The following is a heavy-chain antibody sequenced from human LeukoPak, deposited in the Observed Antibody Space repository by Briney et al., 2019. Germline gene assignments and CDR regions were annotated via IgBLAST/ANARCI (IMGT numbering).Heavy chain of an antibody. D-gene: IGHD5-12*01. Sequence: GGSLRLSCEASGFTLGTFWMSWVRQAPGKGLEWVASIKQDESEKHHVESVKGRFTISRDNAKNSLYLQMNSLRGEDTAVYYCARPRWLQFGPHDSWGQGTLVTVSS. CDR3: ARPRWLQFGPHDS. CDR2: IKQDESEK. CDR1: GFTLGTFW. V-gene: IGHV3-7*01. J-gene: IGHJ4*02.